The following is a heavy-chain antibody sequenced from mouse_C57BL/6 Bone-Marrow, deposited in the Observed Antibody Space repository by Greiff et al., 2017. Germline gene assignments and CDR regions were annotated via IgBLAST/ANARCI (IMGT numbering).Heavy chain of an antibody. CDR3: ARLGGFYDGY. Sequence: VQLQQSGAELVKPGTSVKLSCTVSGFNIKDAYMNWVKQRPEQGLEWIGRVDPANGNTEYDPKFQGKATMTADTTSNTACRQLSSLTSEDTAVYYCARLGGFYDGYWGQGTTLTVSS. J-gene: IGHJ2*01. V-gene: IGHV14-3*02. CDR2: VDPANGNT. CDR1: GFNIKDAY. D-gene: IGHD2-1*01.